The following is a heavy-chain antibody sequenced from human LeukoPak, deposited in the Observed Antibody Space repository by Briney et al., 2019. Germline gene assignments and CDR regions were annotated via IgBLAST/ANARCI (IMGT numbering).Heavy chain of an antibody. CDR2: ISAYNGNT. J-gene: IGHJ4*02. Sequence: ASVMVSCKTSGYTFTSYGISWVRQAPGQGLEWMGWISAYNGNTNYAQKLQGRVTMTTDTSTSTAYMELRSLRSDDTAVYYCARLDTGYYDSSGYSMIDYWGQGTLVTVSS. CDR3: ARLDTGYYDSSGYSMIDY. V-gene: IGHV1-18*01. CDR1: GYTFTSYG. D-gene: IGHD3-22*01.